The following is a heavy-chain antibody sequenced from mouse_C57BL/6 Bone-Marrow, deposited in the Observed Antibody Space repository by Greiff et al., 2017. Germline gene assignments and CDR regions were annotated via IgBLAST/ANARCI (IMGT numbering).Heavy chain of an antibody. D-gene: IGHD2-2*01. Sequence: EVQVVESGGGLVKPGGSLKLSCAASGFTFSSYAMSWVRQTPEKRLEWVATISDGGGYTYYPDNVKGRFTISRDNAKNNLYLQMSHLKSEDTAMYYCARGGYGYPAWFAYWGQGTLVTVSA. V-gene: IGHV5-4*01. CDR3: ARGGYGYPAWFAY. CDR2: ISDGGGYT. J-gene: IGHJ3*01. CDR1: GFTFSSYA.